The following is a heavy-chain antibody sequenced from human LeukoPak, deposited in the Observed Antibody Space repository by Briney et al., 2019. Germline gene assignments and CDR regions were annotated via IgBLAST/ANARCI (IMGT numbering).Heavy chain of an antibody. J-gene: IGHJ3*02. Sequence: SETLSLTCAVYGGSFSGYYWSWIRQPPGKGLEWIGEINHSGSTNYNPSLKSRVTISVDTSKNQFSLKLSSVTAADTAVYYCARDFWSGYPIWGQGTMVTVSS. D-gene: IGHD3-3*01. CDR3: ARDFWSGYPI. V-gene: IGHV4-34*01. CDR2: INHSGST. CDR1: GGSFSGYY.